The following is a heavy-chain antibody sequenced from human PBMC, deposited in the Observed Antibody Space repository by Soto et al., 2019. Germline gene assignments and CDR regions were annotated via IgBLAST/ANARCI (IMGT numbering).Heavy chain of an antibody. Sequence: EVQLLESGGGLVQPGGSLRLSCVASGFTFSNYAMSWVRQAPGKGLEWVSGFRGSGGISGSGGSTSYADSVKGRFTISRDNSKNTLYLQMNSLRAEDTAVYYCASTMGYSGSYPIDYWGQGTLVTVSS. D-gene: IGHD1-26*01. J-gene: IGHJ4*02. CDR2: ISGSGGST. V-gene: IGHV3-23*01. CDR3: ASTMGYSGSYPIDY. CDR1: GFTFSNYA.